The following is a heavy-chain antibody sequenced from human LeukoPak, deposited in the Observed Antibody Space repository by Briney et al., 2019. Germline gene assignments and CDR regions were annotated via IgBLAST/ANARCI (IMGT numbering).Heavy chain of an antibody. Sequence: PGGSLRLSCTAPGFTFGDYAMSWFRQAPGKGLEWVGFIRSKAYGGTTENAASVKGRFTISRDDSKSIAYLQMNSLKTEDTAVYYCTRTPLDKNWGYFDYWGQGTLVTVSS. CDR1: GFTFGDYA. CDR3: TRTPLDKNWGYFDY. D-gene: IGHD7-27*01. J-gene: IGHJ4*02. V-gene: IGHV3-49*03. CDR2: IRSKAYGGTT.